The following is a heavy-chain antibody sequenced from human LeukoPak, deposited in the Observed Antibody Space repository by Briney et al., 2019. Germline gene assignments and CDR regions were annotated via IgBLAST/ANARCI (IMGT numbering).Heavy chain of an antibody. CDR1: GFTFSDYY. CDR3: ATGGYSSSWSLGMDV. J-gene: IGHJ6*02. CDR2: ISSSGSTI. Sequence: PGGSLRLSCAASGFTFSDYYMSWIRQAPGKGLEWVSYISSSGSTIYYADSVKGRFTISRDNAKNSLYLQMNSPRAEDTAVYYCATGGYSSSWSLGMDVWGQGTTVTVSS. V-gene: IGHV3-11*01. D-gene: IGHD6-13*01.